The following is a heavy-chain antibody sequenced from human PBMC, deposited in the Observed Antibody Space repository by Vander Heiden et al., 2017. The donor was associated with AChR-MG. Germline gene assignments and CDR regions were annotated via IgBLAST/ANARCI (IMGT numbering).Heavy chain of an antibody. Sequence: EVQLVESGGGLVQPGRSLRLSCAASGFTFDDYAMHWVRQAPGKGLEWVSGISWNSGSIGYADSVKGRFTISRDNAKNSLYLQMNSLRAEDTALYYCAKGTPTYYYYYGMDVWGQGTTVTVSS. CDR1: GFTFDDYA. V-gene: IGHV3-9*01. CDR2: ISWNSGSI. J-gene: IGHJ6*02. CDR3: AKGTPTYYYYYGMDV.